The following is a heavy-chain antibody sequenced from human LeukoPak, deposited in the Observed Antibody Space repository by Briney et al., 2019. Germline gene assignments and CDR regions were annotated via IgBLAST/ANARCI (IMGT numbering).Heavy chain of an antibody. CDR1: GFTFIDYD. CDR3: LSGPGH. CDR2: IGIRGDT. D-gene: IGHD6-25*01. V-gene: IGHV3-13*01. J-gene: IGHJ4*02. Sequence: GGSLRLSCAASGFTFIDYDMHWVRQVIGKGLEWVSAIGIRGDTHYSGSVKGRFTISRDNAKNSLYLQMNILRAEDTAVFYCLSGPGHCGQGTLVTVSS.